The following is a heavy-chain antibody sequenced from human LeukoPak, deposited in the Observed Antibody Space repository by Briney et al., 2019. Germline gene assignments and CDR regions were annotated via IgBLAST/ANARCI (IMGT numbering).Heavy chain of an antibody. CDR1: GYSFTSYW. J-gene: IGHJ5*02. CDR3: ARVQSSGGSYVSFGWFDP. D-gene: IGHD3-16*01. CDR2: IYPGDSDT. Sequence: GESLKISCKGSGYSFTSYWIGWVRQMPGKGREWMGIIYPGDSDTRYSQYFQGQVTLSAAKSLRTAYLQWSTLKASDTAIYYCARVQSSGGSYVSFGWFDPWGKGTLVTVSS. V-gene: IGHV5-51*01.